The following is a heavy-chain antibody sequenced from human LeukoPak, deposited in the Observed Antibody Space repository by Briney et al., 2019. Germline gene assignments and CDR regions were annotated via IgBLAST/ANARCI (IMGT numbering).Heavy chain of an antibody. D-gene: IGHD6-19*01. J-gene: IGHJ4*02. Sequence: SETLSLTCSVSGGSITNYYWSWFRQPPGKGLEWIGYIYHTGSTTYNPSLKSRVTITVDTSTNQFTLKLNSVSAADTAVYYCARHAMYTSGWFDYWGQGTLVTVSS. CDR1: GGSITNYY. V-gene: IGHV4-59*08. CDR2: IYHTGST. CDR3: ARHAMYTSGWFDY.